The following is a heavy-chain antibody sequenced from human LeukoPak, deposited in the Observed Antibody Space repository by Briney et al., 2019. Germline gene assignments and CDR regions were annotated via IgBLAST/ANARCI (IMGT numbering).Heavy chain of an antibody. Sequence: PGGSLRLSCAASGFTFSSYGMHWVRQAPGKGLEWVAVIWYDGSNKYYADSVKGRFTISRDNSKNTLYLQMNSLRAEDTAVYYCARKGLSNYGMDVWGQGTTVTVSS. D-gene: IGHD3-16*01. CDR2: IWYDGSNK. J-gene: IGHJ6*02. V-gene: IGHV3-33*01. CDR3: ARKGLSNYGMDV. CDR1: GFTFSSYG.